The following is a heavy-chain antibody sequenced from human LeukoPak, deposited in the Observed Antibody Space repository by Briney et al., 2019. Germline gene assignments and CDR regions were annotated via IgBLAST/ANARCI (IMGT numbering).Heavy chain of an antibody. CDR3: ARHYCSSTSCYPVGEVNWSDP. J-gene: IGHJ5*02. CDR2: INHSGST. V-gene: IGHV4-34*01. Sequence: SETLSLTCAVYGGSFSGYYWSWIRQPPGKGLEWIGEINHSGSTNYNPSLKSRVTISVDTSKNQFSLKLSSVTAADTAVYYCARHYCSSTSCYPVGEVNWSDPWGQGTLVTVSS. D-gene: IGHD2-2*01. CDR1: GGSFSGYY.